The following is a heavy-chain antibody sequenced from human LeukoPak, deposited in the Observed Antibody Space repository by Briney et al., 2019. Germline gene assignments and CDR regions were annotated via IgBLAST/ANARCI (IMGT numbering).Heavy chain of an antibody. Sequence: QPGGSLRLSCAASGFTFSSYEMNWVRQAPGNGLEWVSYISTSGDTIYYADSMKGRFIISRDNAKNSLYLQMNSLRGEDMGVYYCARGKYYTDYWGQGTPVTVSS. CDR1: GFTFSSYE. J-gene: IGHJ4*02. CDR3: ARGKYYTDY. D-gene: IGHD2/OR15-2a*01. CDR2: ISTSGDTI. V-gene: IGHV3-48*03.